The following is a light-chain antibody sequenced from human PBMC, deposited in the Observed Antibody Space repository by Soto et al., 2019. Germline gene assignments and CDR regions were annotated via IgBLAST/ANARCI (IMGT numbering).Light chain of an antibody. Sequence: EIVLTQSPGTLSLSPGERATLSCRVSQTVSSRYLAWYQQKPGQAPRLLIYGASNRATAIPDRFSGSGSGTDFTLAISRLEPEDFAVYYCQQYGSSPWTFXQGTKADIK. J-gene: IGKJ1*01. V-gene: IGKV3-20*01. CDR3: QQYGSSPWT. CDR2: GAS. CDR1: QTVSSRY.